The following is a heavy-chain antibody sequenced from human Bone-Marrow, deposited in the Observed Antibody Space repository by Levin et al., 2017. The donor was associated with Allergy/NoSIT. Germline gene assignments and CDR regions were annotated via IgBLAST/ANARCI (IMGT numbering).Heavy chain of an antibody. D-gene: IGHD2-21*02. J-gene: IGHJ5*02. CDR3: ARGDSNSWFDP. CDR2: INDNEKT. V-gene: IGHV4-34*01. CDR1: GGSFSGYY. Sequence: SQTLSLTCAVYGGSFSGYYWTWIRQPPGKGLEWIGEINDNEKTNYNPSLKSRVTISLDTSKNQFFLRLSSVTAADTAVYYCARGDSNSWFDPWGQGTLVTVAS.